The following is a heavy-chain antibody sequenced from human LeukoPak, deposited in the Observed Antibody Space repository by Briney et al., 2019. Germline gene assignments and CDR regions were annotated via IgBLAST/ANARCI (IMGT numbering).Heavy chain of an antibody. CDR2: ISYDGSNK. D-gene: IGHD5-24*01. CDR3: ARPPRDGYNSFYFDY. CDR1: RGTFSSYG. Sequence: SCKASRGTFSSYGMHWVRQAPGKGLEWVAVISYDGSNKYYADSVKGRFTISRDNSKNTLYLQMNSLRAEDTAVYYCARPPRDGYNSFYFDYWGQGTLVTVSS. V-gene: IGHV3-30*03. J-gene: IGHJ4*02.